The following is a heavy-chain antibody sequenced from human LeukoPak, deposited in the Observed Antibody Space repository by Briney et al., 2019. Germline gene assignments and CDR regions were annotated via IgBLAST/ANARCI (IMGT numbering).Heavy chain of an antibody. Sequence: GGSLRLSCAASGFTFNRYAMSWVRQAPGKGLEWVSDISGSGGNTYYADSVKGRFTISRDNSNNTLYLQMNSLRAEDTAVYYWASQRDSGYVFQVWGKGTLVTVSS. CDR3: ASQRDSGYVFQV. D-gene: IGHD5-12*01. CDR1: GFTFNRYA. J-gene: IGHJ4*02. CDR2: ISGSGGNT. V-gene: IGHV3-23*01.